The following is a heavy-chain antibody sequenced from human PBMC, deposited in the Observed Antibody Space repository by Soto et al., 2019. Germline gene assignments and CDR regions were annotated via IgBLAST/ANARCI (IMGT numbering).Heavy chain of an antibody. V-gene: IGHV3-21*01. CDR1: GFTFSSYS. CDR3: AGEGGDQLVWSDYDAFDI. CDR2: ISSSSSYI. J-gene: IGHJ3*02. Sequence: EVQLVESGGGLVKPGGSLRLSCAASGFTFSSYSMNWVRQAPGKGLEWVSSISSSSSYIYYADSVKGPFTISRDNAKNSLYLQMNSLRAEDTAVYYCAGEGGDQLVWSDYDAFDIWGQGTMVTVYS. D-gene: IGHD6-13*01.